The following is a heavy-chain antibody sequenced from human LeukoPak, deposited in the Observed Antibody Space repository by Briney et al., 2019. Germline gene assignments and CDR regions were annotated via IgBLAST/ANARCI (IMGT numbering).Heavy chain of an antibody. J-gene: IGHJ4*02. Sequence: GGCLRLSCAASGFTFSTYEMHWVRQAPGKGLEWGSYMSSTGDIIYYADSVKGRFTISRDNAKNSLYLQMDSLRAEDTAVYYCARDDGGRHTSSLDYWGQGTLVAVSS. CDR1: GFTFSTYE. CDR2: MSSTGDII. CDR3: ARDDGGRHTSSLDY. V-gene: IGHV3-48*03. D-gene: IGHD6-6*01.